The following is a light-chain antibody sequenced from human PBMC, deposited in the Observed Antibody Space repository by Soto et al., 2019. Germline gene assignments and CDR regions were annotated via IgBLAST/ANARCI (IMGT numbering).Light chain of an antibody. CDR1: QDISNY. CDR3: QQFDDLPFT. CDR2: YAS. J-gene: IGKJ4*01. Sequence: DIQMTQSPSSLSASVGDRVTITCQASQDISNYLNWYQQKPGKAPKLLIYYASSLQTGVPSRFSGSGSGTSFSFTISILQPEDFATYYCQQFDDLPFTFGGGTTVEF. V-gene: IGKV1-33*01.